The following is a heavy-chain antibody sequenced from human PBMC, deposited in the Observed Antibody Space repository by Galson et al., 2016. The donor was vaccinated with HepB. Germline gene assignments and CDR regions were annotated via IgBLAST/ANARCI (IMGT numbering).Heavy chain of an antibody. J-gene: IGHJ4*02. Sequence: SLRLSCAASGFTFDNYAMTWVRQVPGKGLEWVSVISGDGVRTQYADSVKGRFTISRDNSKMTLYLQMKSLRAEDTAVYYCAKDRMGGMRTEKYSVFDCWGQGTLVTVSS. D-gene: IGHD2/OR15-2a*01. CDR3: AKDRMGGMRTEKYSVFDC. V-gene: IGHV3-23*01. CDR1: GFTFDNYA. CDR2: ISGDGVRT.